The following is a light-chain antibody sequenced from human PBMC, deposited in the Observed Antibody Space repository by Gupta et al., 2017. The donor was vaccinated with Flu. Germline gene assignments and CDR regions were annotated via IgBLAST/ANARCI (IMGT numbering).Light chain of an antibody. J-gene: IGKJ2*01. Sequence: PTLPSAPREKTTTLSCTGSRSVSNYVAYHQQTADQAPLLLIYGASTTATDIPARFSGRASATEFTLTSSILQSEDFAVYCCQRSNKWPYTFGQGTKLEIK. CDR2: GAS. V-gene: IGKV3-15*01. CDR3: QRSNKWPYT. CDR1: RSVSNY.